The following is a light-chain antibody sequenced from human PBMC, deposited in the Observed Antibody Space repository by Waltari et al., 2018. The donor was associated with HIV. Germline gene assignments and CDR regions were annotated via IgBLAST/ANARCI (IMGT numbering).Light chain of an antibody. CDR1: NLERKS. V-gene: IGLV3-21*04. J-gene: IGLJ2*01. CDR3: QVWDSSTDQVI. Sequence: SSVLTQPPSVSVASGKTARITCGAANLERKSVNWYQQKAGQAPVLVMTYDSDRPAGIPERFSGANSANAAALTISRVGAGDEADYYCQVWDSSTDQVIFGGGTKLTVL. CDR2: YDS.